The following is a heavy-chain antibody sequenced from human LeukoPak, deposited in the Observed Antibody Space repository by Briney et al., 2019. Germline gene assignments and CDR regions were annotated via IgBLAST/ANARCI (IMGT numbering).Heavy chain of an antibody. CDR2: IWHDGNNK. CDR3: AKGEYYYDSSGLFS. D-gene: IGHD3-22*01. CDR1: GFTFSNYG. J-gene: IGHJ4*02. Sequence: GGSLRLSCAASGFTFSNYGMHWVRRAPGKGLEWVAVIWHDGNNKYYADSVKGRFTISRDNSKNTLYLQMNSLRAEDTAVYYCAKGEYYYDSSGLFSWGQGTLVTVSS. V-gene: IGHV3-30*02.